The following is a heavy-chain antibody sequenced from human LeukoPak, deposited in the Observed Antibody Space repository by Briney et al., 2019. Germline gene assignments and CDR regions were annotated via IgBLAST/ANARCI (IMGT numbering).Heavy chain of an antibody. D-gene: IGHD3-9*01. CDR2: IKQDGSEK. CDR1: GLTFNNYW. CDR3: ARAILRYFFD. V-gene: IGHV3-7*04. J-gene: IGHJ4*02. Sequence: PGGSLRLSCAAFGLTFNNYWMNWVRQAPGKGLEWVANIKQDGSEKYYVDSVKGRFTISRDNAKNSLYLQMNSLRAEDTAVYYCARAILRYFFDWGQGTLVTVSS.